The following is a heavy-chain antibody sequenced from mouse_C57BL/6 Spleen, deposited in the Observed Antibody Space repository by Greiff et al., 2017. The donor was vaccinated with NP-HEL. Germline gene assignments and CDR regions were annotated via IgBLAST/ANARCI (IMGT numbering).Heavy chain of an antibody. CDR1: GYTFTSYW. CDR3: ARYPYYDYDGGFAY. D-gene: IGHD2-4*01. Sequence: QVQLQQSGAELVRPGSSVKLSCKASGYTFTSYWMHWVKQRPIQGLEWIGNIDPSDSETHYNQKFKDKATLTVDKSSSTAYMQLSSLTSEDSAVYYCARYPYYDYDGGFAYWGQGTLVTVSA. J-gene: IGHJ3*01. V-gene: IGHV1-52*01. CDR2: IDPSDSET.